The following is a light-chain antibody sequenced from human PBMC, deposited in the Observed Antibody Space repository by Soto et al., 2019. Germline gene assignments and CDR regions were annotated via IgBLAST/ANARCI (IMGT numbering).Light chain of an antibody. V-gene: IGKV1-12*01. CDR1: QDISNL. CDR3: QQSFSTPWT. J-gene: IGKJ1*01. CDR2: AAS. Sequence: DIQMTQSPSFVSAAVGDRVTLSCRASQDISNLLAWYQQKPGKAPKLLIYAASSLQSGVPSRFTGSGSGTDFTLTISSLQPEDFATYFCQQSFSTPWTFGHGTKVDI.